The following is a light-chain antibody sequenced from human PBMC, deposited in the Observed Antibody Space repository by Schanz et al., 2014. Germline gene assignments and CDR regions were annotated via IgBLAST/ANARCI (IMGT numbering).Light chain of an antibody. CDR1: SGHSNYA. Sequence: QLVLTQSPSASASLGASVRLTCTLSSGHSNYAIAWHQQQPEKGPRYLMKVNSDGSHTKGDGIPDRFSGSSSGAERYLTIFSLQSEDEADYYCQTWGTGIRVFGGGTKLTVL. CDR3: QTWGTGIRV. J-gene: IGLJ3*02. V-gene: IGLV4-69*01. CDR2: VNSDGSH.